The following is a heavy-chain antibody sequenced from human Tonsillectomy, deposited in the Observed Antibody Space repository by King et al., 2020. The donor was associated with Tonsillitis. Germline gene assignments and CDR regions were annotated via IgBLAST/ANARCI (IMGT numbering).Heavy chain of an antibody. CDR3: AKDGRAWAGNPTAPFDY. V-gene: IGHV3-30*18. CDR1: GFTFSSYG. J-gene: IGHJ4*02. Sequence: QLVQSGGGVVQPGRSLRLSCAASGFTFSSYGMHWVRQAPGKGLEWVAVISYDGSNKYYADSVKGRFTISRDNSKKTLYLQMNSLRAEDTAVYYCAKDGRAWAGNPTAPFDYWGQGTLVTVSS. D-gene: IGHD6-19*01. CDR2: ISYDGSNK.